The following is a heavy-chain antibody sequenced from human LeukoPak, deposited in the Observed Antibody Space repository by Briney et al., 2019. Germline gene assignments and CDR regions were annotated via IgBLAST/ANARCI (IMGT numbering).Heavy chain of an antibody. Sequence: SETLSLTCTVSGGSISSGDYYWSWIRQPPGKGLEWIGYIYYSGSTYYNPSLNSRVTISVVTSKDQFTLQLNSVTAADTAVYYCVRHDGRGGATMGAFDSWGQGSLVTVSS. CDR3: VRHDGRGGATMGAFDS. D-gene: IGHD4/OR15-4a*01. CDR1: GGSISSGDYY. V-gene: IGHV4-30-4*01. J-gene: IGHJ5*01. CDR2: IYYSGST.